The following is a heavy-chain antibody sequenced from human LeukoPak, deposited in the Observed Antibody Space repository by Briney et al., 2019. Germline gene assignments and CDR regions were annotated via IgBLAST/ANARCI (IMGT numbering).Heavy chain of an antibody. J-gene: IGHJ4*02. D-gene: IGHD6-19*01. CDR3: ARDRYPGIAVATHFDY. CDR1: GYTFTGYY. Sequence: GASVKVSCKASGYTFTGYYMHWVRQAPGQGLEWMGRINPNSGGTNYAQKFQGRVTMTRDASISTAYMELSRLRSDDTAVYYCARDRYPGIAVATHFDYWGQGALVTVSS. V-gene: IGHV1-2*06. CDR2: INPNSGGT.